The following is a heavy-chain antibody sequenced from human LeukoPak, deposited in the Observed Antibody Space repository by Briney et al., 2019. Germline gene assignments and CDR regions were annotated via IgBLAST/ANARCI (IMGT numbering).Heavy chain of an antibody. V-gene: IGHV1-2*06. CDR3: ARVPDIYCPSTSCVDY. Sequence: ASVQVSCKASGYAFTALYIHWVRQAPGQGLEWMGRLNPNSGGTILAQKFQGRVTITRDTSISTAYMELSRLRSDDTAVYYCARVPDIYCPSTSCVDYWGQGTLVTVSS. D-gene: IGHD2-2*01. CDR2: LNPNSGGT. CDR1: GYAFTALY. J-gene: IGHJ4*02.